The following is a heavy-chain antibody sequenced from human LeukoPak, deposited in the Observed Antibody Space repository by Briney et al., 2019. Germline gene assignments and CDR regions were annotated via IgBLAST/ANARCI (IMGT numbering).Heavy chain of an antibody. Sequence: PGGSLRLSCAASGFTFSSYGMHWVRQAPGKGLEWVAVIWYDGSKKYYADSVKGRFTVSRDNSKNTLFLQMNTLRAEDTAVYYCAREGGTGWFFDYWGQGTLVTVSS. CDR2: IWYDGSKK. D-gene: IGHD6-19*01. CDR1: GFTFSSYG. CDR3: AREGGTGWFFDY. V-gene: IGHV3-33*01. J-gene: IGHJ4*02.